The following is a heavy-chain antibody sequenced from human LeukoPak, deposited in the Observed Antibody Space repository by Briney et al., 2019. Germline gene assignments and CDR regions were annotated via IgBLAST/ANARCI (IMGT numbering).Heavy chain of an antibody. CDR1: GFTFSSYW. D-gene: IGHD3-22*01. J-gene: IGHJ4*02. V-gene: IGHV3-74*01. Sequence: GGSLRLSCAASGFTFSSYWMHWVRQAPGKGLVWVSRINTDGSSTSYADSVKGRFTISRDNAKNTLYLQMNSLRAEDTAVYYCASGSGSHQRPDYWGQGTLVTVSS. CDR2: INTDGSST. CDR3: ASGSGSHQRPDY.